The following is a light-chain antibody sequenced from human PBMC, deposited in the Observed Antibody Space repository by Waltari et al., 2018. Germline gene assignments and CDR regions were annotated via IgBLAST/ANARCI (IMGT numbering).Light chain of an antibody. J-gene: IGKJ1*01. CDR1: QSISSY. V-gene: IGKV1-39*01. CDR3: QQSYSTPRT. CDR2: AAS. Sequence: DIQITQSPSSLSASVADRVTITCRASQSISSYLNWYQQKPGKAPKLLIYAASSLQSGVPSRFSGSGSGTDFTLTISSLQPEDFATYYCQQSYSTPRTFGQGTKVEIK.